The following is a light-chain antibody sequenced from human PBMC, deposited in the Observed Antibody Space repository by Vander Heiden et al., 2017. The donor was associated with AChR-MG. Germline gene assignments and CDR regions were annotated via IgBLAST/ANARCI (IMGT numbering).Light chain of an antibody. Sequence: ESVLTQSPGTLSSSPGERVTLSCRASQTVPGNSLAWYQQKPGQAPRLLIFGATGRATGTPDRFSGSGSGTDFTLTISRLEPEDFAVYYCQRYGSSPTYTFGQGTKLEIK. CDR1: QTVPGNS. CDR3: QRYGSSPTYT. J-gene: IGKJ2*01. CDR2: GAT. V-gene: IGKV3-20*01.